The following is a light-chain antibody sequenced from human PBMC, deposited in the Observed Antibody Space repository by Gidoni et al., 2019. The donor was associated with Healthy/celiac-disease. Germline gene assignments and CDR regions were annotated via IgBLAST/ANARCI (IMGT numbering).Light chain of an antibody. CDR3: LQDW. CDR1: QGIRND. J-gene: IGKJ1*01. V-gene: IGKV1-6*01. CDR2: AAS. Sequence: SCCSGSVGDRVTITCRASQGIRNDLGWYQQKPGKAPKLLIYAASSLQSGVPSRFSGSGSGTDFTLTISSLQPEDFATYYCLQDWFGQGTKVEIK.